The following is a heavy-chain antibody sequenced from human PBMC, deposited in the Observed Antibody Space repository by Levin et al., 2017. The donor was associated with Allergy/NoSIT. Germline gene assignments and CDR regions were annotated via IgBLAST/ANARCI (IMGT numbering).Heavy chain of an antibody. J-gene: IGHJ4*02. D-gene: IGHD3-10*01. CDR1: GFTFRTFW. Sequence: PGGSLRLSCAASGFTFRTFWMSWVRQAPGKGPEWVANIKQDGSDKYYVDSVEGRFTVSRDKAKNSLYLQMNSLRVEDTAVYYCARDHDGEDEYFDFWGQGTLVTVSS. CDR3: ARDHDGEDEYFDF. V-gene: IGHV3-7*01. CDR2: IKQDGSDK.